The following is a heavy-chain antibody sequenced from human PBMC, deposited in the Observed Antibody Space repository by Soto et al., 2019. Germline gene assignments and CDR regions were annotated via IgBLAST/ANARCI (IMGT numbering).Heavy chain of an antibody. CDR2: IRRKGSGGTT. CDR1: GFTFGDHR. D-gene: IGHD2-21*02. Sequence: EVQLVESGGGLVQPGRSLRLSCIASGFTFGDHRMSWFRQAPGKGLEWVSFIRRKGSGGTTEYAASVKDRFTISRDDGRSIAYLEMNSLKIDDTAVYYCTRIKVEAAVADYWGQGTLVTVSS. V-gene: IGHV3-49*03. J-gene: IGHJ4*02. CDR3: TRIKVEAAVADY.